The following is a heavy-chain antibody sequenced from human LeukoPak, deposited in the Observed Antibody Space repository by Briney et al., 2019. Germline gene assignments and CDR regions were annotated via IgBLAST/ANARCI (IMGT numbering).Heavy chain of an antibody. D-gene: IGHD5-12*01. CDR3: ARVRKYSGYYSWYFDL. Sequence: GGSLRLSCAASEFTFSSYDMHWVRQATGKGLEWVSAIGTAGDTYYPGSVKGRFTISRENAKNSLYLQMNSLRAGDTAVYYCARVRKYSGYYSWYFDLWGRGTLVTVSS. V-gene: IGHV3-13*01. J-gene: IGHJ2*01. CDR1: EFTFSSYD. CDR2: IGTAGDT.